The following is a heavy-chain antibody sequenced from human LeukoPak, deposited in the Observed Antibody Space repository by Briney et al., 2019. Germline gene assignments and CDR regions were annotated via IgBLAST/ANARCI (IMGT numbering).Heavy chain of an antibody. CDR1: GGSISSYY. V-gene: IGHV4-4*07. J-gene: IGHJ6*03. D-gene: IGHD2-2*02. Sequence: SETLSLTCTVSGGSISSYYWSWIRQPAGKGLEWIGRIYTSGSTNYNPSLKSRVTISVDTSKNQFSLKLSSVTAADTAVYYCARAGGPGHCSSTSCYTRYYYYYYMDVWGKGATVTVSS. CDR3: ARAGGPGHCSSTSCYTRYYYYYYMDV. CDR2: IYTSGST.